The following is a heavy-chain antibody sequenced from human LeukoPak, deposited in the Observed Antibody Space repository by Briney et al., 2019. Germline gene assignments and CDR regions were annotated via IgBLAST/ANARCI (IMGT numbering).Heavy chain of an antibody. D-gene: IGHD2-2*02. J-gene: IGHJ4*02. CDR3: AKDPPGREEMVVVVPAAIPRGFDY. CDR1: GFTFSSYW. Sequence: PGGSLRLSCAASGFTFSSYWMSWVRQAPGKGLEWVANIKQDGSEKYYVDSVKGRFTISRDNAKNSLYLQMNSLRAEDTAVYYCAKDPPGREEMVVVVPAAIPRGFDYWGQGTLVTVSS. V-gene: IGHV3-7*01. CDR2: IKQDGSEK.